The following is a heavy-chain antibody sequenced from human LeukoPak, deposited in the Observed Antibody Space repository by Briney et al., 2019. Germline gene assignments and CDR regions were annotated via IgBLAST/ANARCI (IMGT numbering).Heavy chain of an antibody. CDR1: GYSFTNYW. CDR2: IYPGDSAT. CDR3: ARRYSDSWYVFDY. D-gene: IGHD6-13*01. V-gene: IGHV5-51*01. Sequence: GESLKISCEGSGYSFTNYWIGWVRQVPGKGLEWMGIIYPGDSATRNSPSFQGQVTISADKSISTAYLQWTSLKASDTAMYYCARRYSDSWYVFDYWGQGTLVIVSS. J-gene: IGHJ4*02.